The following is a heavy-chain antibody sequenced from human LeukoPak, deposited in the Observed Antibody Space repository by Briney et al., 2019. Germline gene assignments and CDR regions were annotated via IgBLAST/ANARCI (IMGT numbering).Heavy chain of an antibody. CDR2: ISAYNGNT. J-gene: IGHJ5*02. CDR3: ARDWDPPRKYSSGWYSWFDP. Sequence: ASVKVSCKASGYTFTSYGISWVRQAPGQGLEWMGWISAYNGNTNYAQKLQGRVTMTRDMSTSTVYMELSSLRSEDTAVYYCARDWDPPRKYSSGWYSWFDPWGQGTLVTVSS. CDR1: GYTFTSYG. D-gene: IGHD6-19*01. V-gene: IGHV1-18*01.